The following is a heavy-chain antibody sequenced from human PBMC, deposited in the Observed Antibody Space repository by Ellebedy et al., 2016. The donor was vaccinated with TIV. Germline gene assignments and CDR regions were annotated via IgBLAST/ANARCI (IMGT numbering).Heavy chain of an antibody. CDR1: GFTFGRYW. J-gene: IGHJ4*02. Sequence: HTGGSLRLSXVASGFTFGRYWMHWVRQAPGNKLVWVSRIKSDGSGTTYADSVKGRFTTSRDNAKNSLYLQMNSLRIEDTAVYYCTKDLLRGIWGGSGRDYWGQGTLVTVSS. V-gene: IGHV3-74*01. CDR2: IKSDGSGT. D-gene: IGHD7-27*01. CDR3: TKDLLRGIWGGSGRDY.